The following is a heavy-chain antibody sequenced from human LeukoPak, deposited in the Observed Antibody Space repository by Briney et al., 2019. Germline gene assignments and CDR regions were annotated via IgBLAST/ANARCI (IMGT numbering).Heavy chain of an antibody. D-gene: IGHD6-19*01. CDR3: ARDHNMAGLDDY. J-gene: IGHJ4*02. CDR1: GYTFTSYG. V-gene: IGHV1-18*01. Sequence: ASVKVSCKASGYTFTSYGISWVRQAPGQGLEWMGWISAYNGNTNYAQKLRGRVTMTTDTSTSTAYMELRSLRSDDTAVYYCARDHNMAGLDDYWGQGTLVTVSS. CDR2: ISAYNGNT.